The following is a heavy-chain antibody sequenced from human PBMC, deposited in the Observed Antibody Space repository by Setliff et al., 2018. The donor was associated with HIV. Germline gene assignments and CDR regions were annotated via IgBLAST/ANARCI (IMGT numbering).Heavy chain of an antibody. CDR3: ARDQVANYYGSGIDY. D-gene: IGHD3-10*01. V-gene: IGHV3-74*01. J-gene: IGHJ4*02. Sequence: GESLKISCAASGFTFSSYWMHWVRQAPGKGLVWVSRINSDGSSTSYADSVKGRFTISRDNSKNTLYLQMNSLRAEDTAVYYCARDQVANYYGSGIDYWGQGTLVTV. CDR1: GFTFSSYW. CDR2: INSDGSST.